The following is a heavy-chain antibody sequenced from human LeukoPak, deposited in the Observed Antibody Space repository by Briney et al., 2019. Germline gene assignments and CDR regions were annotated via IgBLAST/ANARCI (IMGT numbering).Heavy chain of an antibody. D-gene: IGHD5-12*01. V-gene: IGHV3-7*03. CDR2: IKRNGSEK. Sequence: PGGSLRLSCEASGFTFSNYWMNWVRQAPGRGLEWVANIKRNGSEKHNVDSVKGRFTISRDNAKNSLYLRMSSLGAEDTAVYYCVTAVSGSLGDWGQGTLVTVSS. CDR1: GFTFSNYW. J-gene: IGHJ1*01. CDR3: VTAVSGSLGD.